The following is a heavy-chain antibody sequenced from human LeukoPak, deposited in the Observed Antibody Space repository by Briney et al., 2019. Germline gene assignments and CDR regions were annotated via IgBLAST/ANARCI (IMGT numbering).Heavy chain of an antibody. CDR1: GYSFTAYF. J-gene: IGHJ4*02. CDR2: IDPNSGGT. V-gene: IGHV1-2*02. D-gene: IGHD4-17*01. Sequence: VKVSCKTSGYSFTAYFMHWVRLAPGQGLEWMGWIDPNSGGTNYAQKFQGRVTMTRDTSISTAYMELSRLRSDDTAVYYCARTSTVTPLFNYWGQGTLVTVSS. CDR3: ARTSTVTPLFNY.